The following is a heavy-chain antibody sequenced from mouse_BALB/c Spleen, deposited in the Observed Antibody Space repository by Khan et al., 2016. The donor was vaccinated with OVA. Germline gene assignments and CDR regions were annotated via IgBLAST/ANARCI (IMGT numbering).Heavy chain of an antibody. CDR1: GFTFSSFG. V-gene: IGHV5-17*02. J-gene: IGHJ1*01. CDR2: MSSGSSTI. Sequence: EVELVESGGGLVQPGGSRKLSCAASGFTFSSFGMHWVRQAPKKGLEWVAYMSSGSSTIYYVDTVTGRFTISRDNPKNTLFLQMTSLRSEDTATYYCVRSGGNFHWYFDVWGAGTSGTVSS. D-gene: IGHD2-1*01. CDR3: VRSGGNFHWYFDV.